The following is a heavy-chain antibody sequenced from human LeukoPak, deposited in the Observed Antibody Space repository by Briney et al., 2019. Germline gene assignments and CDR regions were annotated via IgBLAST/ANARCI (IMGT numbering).Heavy chain of an antibody. CDR1: GGSISSYY. J-gene: IGHJ5*02. D-gene: IGHD3-3*01. V-gene: IGHV4-59*08. CDR3: ARHGSALIYDFWSGYYRTNWFDP. CDR2: IYYSGST. Sequence: SETLSLTCTVSGGSISSYYRSWIRQPPGKGLEWIGYIYYSGSTNYNPSLKSRVTISVDTSKNQFSLKLSSVTAADTAVYYCARHGSALIYDFWSGYYRTNWFDPWGQGTLVTVSS.